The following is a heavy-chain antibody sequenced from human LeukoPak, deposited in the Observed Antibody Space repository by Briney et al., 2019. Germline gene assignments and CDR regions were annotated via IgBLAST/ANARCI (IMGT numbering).Heavy chain of an antibody. CDR3: ARRYCSGGSCYQYFDY. D-gene: IGHD2-15*01. CDR1: GFTFSRNW. V-gene: IGHV3-7*01. J-gene: IGHJ4*02. CDR2: IKQDGSEK. Sequence: GGSLRLSCAASGFTFSRNWMTWVRQAPGKGRGGGAKIKQDGSEKYYVDSVKGRFTISRDNAKNSLYLQMNSLRAEDTAVYYCARRYCSGGSCYQYFDYWGQGTLVTVSS.